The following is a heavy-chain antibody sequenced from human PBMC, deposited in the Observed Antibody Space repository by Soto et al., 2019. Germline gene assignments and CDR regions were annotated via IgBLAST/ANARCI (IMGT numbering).Heavy chain of an antibody. CDR1: GFTFSSYA. J-gene: IGHJ4*02. CDR2: ISYDGSNK. V-gene: IGHV3-30-3*01. CDR3: ARDVGVAY. Sequence: QVQLVESGGGVVQPGRSLRLSCAASGFTFSSYAMHWVRRAPGKGLEWVAVISYDGSNKYYADSVKGRFTISRDNSKNTLYLQMNSLRAEDTAVYYCARDVGVAYWGQGTLVTVSS.